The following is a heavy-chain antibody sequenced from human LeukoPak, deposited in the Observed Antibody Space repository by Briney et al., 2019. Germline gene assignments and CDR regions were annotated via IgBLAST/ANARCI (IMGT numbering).Heavy chain of an antibody. D-gene: IGHD3-22*01. V-gene: IGHV3-23*01. J-gene: IGHJ4*02. CDR3: AKDPVYYDSRGIADY. CDR2: VSVSGGST. CDR1: GFTFSSYA. Sequence: GGTLRLSCAASGFTFSSYAMSWVRQAPGKGREWFSAVSVSGGSTYYADSVKGRFTISRDNSKNTLYLQMNSVRAEDTAVYYCAKDPVYYDSRGIADYWGQGTLVTVSS.